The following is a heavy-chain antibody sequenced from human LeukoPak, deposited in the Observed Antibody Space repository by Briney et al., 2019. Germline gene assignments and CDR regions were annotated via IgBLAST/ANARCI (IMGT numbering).Heavy chain of an antibody. D-gene: IGHD3-16*01. V-gene: IGHV4-59*01. Sequence: SETLSLTCTVSGGSISSYYWSWIRQPPGKGLEWIGYIYDSGSTNYNPSLKSRVTISVDTSKNQFSLKLSSVTAADTAVYYCAKGWVTFDYWGQGTLVTVSS. CDR2: IYDSGST. J-gene: IGHJ4*02. CDR3: AKGWVTFDY. CDR1: GGSISSYY.